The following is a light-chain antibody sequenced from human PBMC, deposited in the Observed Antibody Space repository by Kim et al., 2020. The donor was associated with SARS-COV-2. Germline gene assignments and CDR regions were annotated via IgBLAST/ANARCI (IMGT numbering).Light chain of an antibody. J-gene: IGLJ1*01. V-gene: IGLV2-11*01. CDR1: RSVVVGNFNY. CDR2: EVS. Sequence: QSALTQPRSVSGSPGQSVTISCTGDRSVVVGNFNYVSWYQQRPGKVPRLIIYEVSKRPSGVPDRFSGSKSGNTASLTISGLQTEDEADYYCSSYAGTYTSYVFASGTKVTVL. CDR3: SSYAGTYTSYV.